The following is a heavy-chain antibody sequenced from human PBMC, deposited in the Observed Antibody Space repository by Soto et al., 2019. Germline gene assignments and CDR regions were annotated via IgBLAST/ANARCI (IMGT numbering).Heavy chain of an antibody. J-gene: IGHJ4*02. D-gene: IGHD6-19*01. CDR2: ISSSSSYI. V-gene: IGHV3-21*01. Sequence: EVQLVESGGGLVKPGGSLRLSCAASGFTFSSYSMHWVRQAPGKGLEWVSSISSSSSYIYYADSVKGRFTISRDNAKNSLYLQMNSLRAEDTAVYYCASGELDYSSGLDYWGQGTLVTVSS. CDR1: GFTFSSYS. CDR3: ASGELDYSSGLDY.